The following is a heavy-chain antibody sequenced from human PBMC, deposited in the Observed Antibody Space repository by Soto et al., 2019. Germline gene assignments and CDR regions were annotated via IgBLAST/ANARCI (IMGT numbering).Heavy chain of an antibody. CDR3: ATLIPGYNRNSSSVTGGMEV. D-gene: IGHD1-20*01. V-gene: IGHV3-30*03. CDR2: IFHDGSNK. Sequence: QVQLVESGGGVVQPGRSLRLSCAASGFTFSNYGMHWVRRAPGKGVEWMAGIFHDGSNKYYADAVKGRFTISRDNSEQTLYLQMNRLRPEDTAVYYCATLIPGYNRNSSSVTGGMEVWGQGTTVTVYS. CDR1: GFTFSNYG. J-gene: IGHJ6*02.